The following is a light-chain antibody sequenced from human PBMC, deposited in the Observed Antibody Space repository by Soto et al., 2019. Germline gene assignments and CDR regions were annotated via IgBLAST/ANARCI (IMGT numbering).Light chain of an antibody. Sequence: GVMPQSPLSLPVSLGQPASISCRSSQRLFYSGGNNYLNWSQQRPAQSPRRLIYKASNRDSGVPDRFSGSGSGTVFTLKISRVEAEDVGVYYCMQGTHRPRTFGQGTKVDIK. V-gene: IGKV2-30*01. CDR1: QRLFYSGGNNY. CDR3: MQGTHRPRT. CDR2: KAS. J-gene: IGKJ1*01.